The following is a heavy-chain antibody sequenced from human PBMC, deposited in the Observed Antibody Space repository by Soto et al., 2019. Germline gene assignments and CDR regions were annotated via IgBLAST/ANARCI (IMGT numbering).Heavy chain of an antibody. CDR2: IKEDGSEQ. J-gene: IGHJ6*01. CDR1: RFSISYYW. V-gene: IGHV3-7*05. Sequence: EEQVVESGGGLVQPGGSLRLSCAASRFSISYYWMSWVRQAPGKGLEWVANIKEDGSEQNYVDSLKGRFTISRDNAKNSLYLQMNSLRADDTAVYYCANTVVRGLGTTVTVSS. CDR3: ANTVV. D-gene: IGHD3-10*01.